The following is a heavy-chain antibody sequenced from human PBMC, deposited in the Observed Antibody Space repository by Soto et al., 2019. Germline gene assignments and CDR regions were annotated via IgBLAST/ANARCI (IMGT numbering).Heavy chain of an antibody. CDR3: ARGMDSYGYNFDD. Sequence: PGGSLRLFCAASRFTVSSNYLNWVRRAPGRGLEWVSVIYSGGDTYYADSVKGLFTISRDNSKITLYLQMNSLRADDTPVYYGARGMDSYGYNFDDLGQGTLVTVSS. CDR1: RFTVSSNY. D-gene: IGHD5-18*01. V-gene: IGHV3-53*01. J-gene: IGHJ4*02. CDR2: IYSGGDT.